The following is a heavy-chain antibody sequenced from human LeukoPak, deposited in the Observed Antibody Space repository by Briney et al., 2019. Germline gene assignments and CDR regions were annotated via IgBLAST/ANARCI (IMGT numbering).Heavy chain of an antibody. Sequence: PGGSLRLSCAASGFTFSSYNMNWVRQAPGKGLEWVSSISSSSSYVYYADSVKGRFTISRDNAKNSLYLQMNSLRAEDTAVYYCARVRGIAAAPRFDYWGQGTLVTVSS. J-gene: IGHJ4*02. CDR3: ARVRGIAAAPRFDY. V-gene: IGHV3-21*01. CDR2: ISSSSSYV. D-gene: IGHD6-13*01. CDR1: GFTFSSYN.